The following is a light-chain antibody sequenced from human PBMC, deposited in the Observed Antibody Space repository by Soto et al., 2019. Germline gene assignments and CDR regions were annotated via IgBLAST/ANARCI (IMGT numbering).Light chain of an antibody. J-gene: IGLJ1*01. CDR1: SSNIGAGYD. Sequence: QSVLTQPPSVSGAPGQRVTISCTGSSSNIGAGYDVHWYQQRPGTAPKLLIFGNINRPSGVPDRFSGSNSGTSASLAITGRQAADEGDYYCQSYDSTLSARYVFGTGTKVTVL. CDR2: GNI. CDR3: QSYDSTLSARYV. V-gene: IGLV1-40*01.